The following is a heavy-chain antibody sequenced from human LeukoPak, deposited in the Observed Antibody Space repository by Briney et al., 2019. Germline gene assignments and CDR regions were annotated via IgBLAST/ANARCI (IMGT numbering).Heavy chain of an antibody. CDR3: TRAEAIIPVFIGAWYFDL. J-gene: IGHJ2*01. CDR2: IRSKAYGGTT. V-gene: IGHV3-49*03. D-gene: IGHD3-3*01. CDR1: GFTFGDYA. Sequence: GGSLRLSCTASGFTFGDYAMSWFRQAPGKGLEWVGFIRSKAYGGTTEYAASVKGRFTISRDDSKSIAYLQMNSLKTEDTAVYYCTRAEAIIPVFIGAWYFDLWGRGTLVTVSS.